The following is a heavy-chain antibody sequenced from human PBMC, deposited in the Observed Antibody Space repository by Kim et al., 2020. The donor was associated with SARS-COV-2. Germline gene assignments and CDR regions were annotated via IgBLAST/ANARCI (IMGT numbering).Heavy chain of an antibody. J-gene: IGHJ4*02. CDR3: ARLFRAGLIDY. V-gene: IGHV4-59*08. D-gene: IGHD2-21*01. Sequence: TNYNPSLKNRVTIPVDTSKNQFSLNLSSVTAADTAVYYCARLFRAGLIDYWGQGTLVTVSS. CDR2: T.